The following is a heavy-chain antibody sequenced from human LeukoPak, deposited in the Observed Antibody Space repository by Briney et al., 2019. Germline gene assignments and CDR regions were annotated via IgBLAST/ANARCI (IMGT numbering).Heavy chain of an antibody. J-gene: IGHJ4*02. CDR3: ARVINYDSSGYTY. Sequence: GASAKVSCKASGYTFTGYYMHWVRQAPGQGLEWMGWINPNSGGTNYAQKFQGRVTMTRDTSISTAYMELSRLGSDDTAVYYCARVINYDSSGYTYWGQGTLVTVSS. CDR2: INPNSGGT. CDR1: GYTFTGYY. D-gene: IGHD3-22*01. V-gene: IGHV1-2*02.